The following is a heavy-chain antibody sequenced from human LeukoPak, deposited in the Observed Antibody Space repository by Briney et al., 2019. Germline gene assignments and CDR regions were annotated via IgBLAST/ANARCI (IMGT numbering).Heavy chain of an antibody. V-gene: IGHV3-23*01. J-gene: IGHJ4*02. CDR1: GFTLSRHS. D-gene: IGHD6-13*01. CDR2: ITGSGGST. Sequence: GGSLRLSCAASGFTLSRHSMNWVRQAPGKGLEWVSVITGSGGSTYYADSVKGRFTISRDNSKNTLYLQMNSLRAEDTAIYYCAKTSGWYDYWGQGTLVTVSS. CDR3: AKTSGWYDY.